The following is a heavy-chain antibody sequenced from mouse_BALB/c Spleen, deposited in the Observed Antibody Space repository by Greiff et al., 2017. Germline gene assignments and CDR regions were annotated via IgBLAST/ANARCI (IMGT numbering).Heavy chain of an antibody. J-gene: IGHJ3*01. V-gene: IGHV1-15*01. CDR3: TRKLGRWFAY. CDR1: GYTFTDYE. Sequence: VKLQQSGAELVRPGASVTLSCKASGYTFTDYEMHWVKQTPVHGLEWIGAIDPETGGTAYNQKFKGKATLTADKSSSTAYMELRSLTSEDSAVYYCTRKLGRWFAYWGQGTLVTVSA. CDR2: IDPETGGT. D-gene: IGHD4-1*01.